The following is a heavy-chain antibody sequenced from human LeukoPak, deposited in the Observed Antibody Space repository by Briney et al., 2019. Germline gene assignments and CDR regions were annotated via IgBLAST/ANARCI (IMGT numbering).Heavy chain of an antibody. CDR3: ANNDYNNPEA. J-gene: IGHJ5*02. CDR2: ISGRGGKT. Sequence: PGGSLRLSCAASGFTLSNYDMSWFRQAPGKGLAWVSAISGRGGKTYYADSVKGRFTISRDSPKNTLSLQMNSLRAEDTAIYYCANNDYNNPEAWGQGTLVTVPS. CDR1: GFTLSNYD. D-gene: IGHD4-11*01. V-gene: IGHV3-23*01.